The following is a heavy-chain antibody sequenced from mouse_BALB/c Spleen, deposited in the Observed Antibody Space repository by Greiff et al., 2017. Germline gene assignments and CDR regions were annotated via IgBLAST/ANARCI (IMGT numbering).Heavy chain of an antibody. V-gene: IGHV1-39*01. Sequence: EVQGVESGPELEKPGASVKISCKASGYSFTGYNMNWVKQSNGKSLEWIGNIDPYYGGTSYNQKFKGKATLTVDKSSSTAYMQLKSLTSEDSAVYYCARGDGYFYYFDYWGQGTTLTVSS. CDR1: GYSFTGYN. D-gene: IGHD2-3*01. CDR2: IDPYYGGT. CDR3: ARGDGYFYYFDY. J-gene: IGHJ2*01.